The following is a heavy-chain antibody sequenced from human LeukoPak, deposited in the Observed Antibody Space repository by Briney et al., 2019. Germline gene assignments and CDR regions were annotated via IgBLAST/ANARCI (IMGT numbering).Heavy chain of an antibody. D-gene: IGHD3-9*01. CDR2: IYTSGST. J-gene: IGHJ3*02. CDR1: GGTISSYY. Sequence: SETLSLTCTVSGGTISSYYWSWIRQPAGKGLEWIGRIYTSGSTNYNPSLKSRVTMSVDTSKNQFSLKLSSVTAADTAVYYCASPSITGYYSAFDIWGQGTMVTVSS. V-gene: IGHV4-4*07. CDR3: ASPSITGYYSAFDI.